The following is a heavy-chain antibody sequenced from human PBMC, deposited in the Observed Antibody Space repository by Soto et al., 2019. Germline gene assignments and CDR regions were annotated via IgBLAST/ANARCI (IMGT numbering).Heavy chain of an antibody. D-gene: IGHD1-7*01. Sequence: QVQLQQWGAGLLKPSETLSLTCAVYGGSFSGYYWSWIRQPPGKGLEWLGEINHSGSTNYNPALTSRITIAVDTSKNQFSLKLSCVTAADTAVYYYARGMSITGTDPLGMDVWGQGTTVPVSS. CDR3: ARGMSITGTDPLGMDV. J-gene: IGHJ6*02. CDR2: INHSGST. CDR1: GGSFSGYY. V-gene: IGHV4-34*01.